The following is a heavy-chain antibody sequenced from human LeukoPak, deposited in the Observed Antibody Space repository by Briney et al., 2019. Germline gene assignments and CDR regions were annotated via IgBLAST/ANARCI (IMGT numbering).Heavy chain of an antibody. D-gene: IGHD6-6*01. CDR3: ARDIIAARPGNWFDP. CDR2: ISSSSSYI. CDR1: GFTFSSYS. V-gene: IGHV3-21*01. Sequence: PGGSLRLSCAASGFTFSSYSMNWVRQAPGKGLEWVPSISSSSSYIYYADSVKGRFTISRDNAKNSLYLQMNSLRAEDTAVYYCARDIIAARPGNWFDPWGQGTLVTVSS. J-gene: IGHJ5*02.